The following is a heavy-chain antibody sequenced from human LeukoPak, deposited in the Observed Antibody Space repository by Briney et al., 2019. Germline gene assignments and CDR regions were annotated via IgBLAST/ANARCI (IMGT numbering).Heavy chain of an antibody. Sequence: GGSLRLSCASSGFTFNTFNMNWFRQAPGKGLEWVSSINSGGDYKYYADSVKGRFTTSRDNAKNSLSLQLNTLRVEDTAIYYCARGHYDVLASSYKWTPDYWGQGTLVTVSS. D-gene: IGHD3-9*01. CDR2: INSGGDYK. CDR3: ARGHYDVLASSYKWTPDY. V-gene: IGHV3-21*01. CDR1: GFTFNTFN. J-gene: IGHJ4*02.